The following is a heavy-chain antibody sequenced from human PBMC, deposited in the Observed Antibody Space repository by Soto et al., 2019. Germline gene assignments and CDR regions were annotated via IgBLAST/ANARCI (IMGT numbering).Heavy chain of an antibody. J-gene: IGHJ4*02. CDR2: ISDDGSKK. D-gene: IGHD4-17*01. V-gene: IGHV3-30*18. CDR1: GFTFSSYG. Sequence: QVQLLESGGGVVQPGRSLRRSWAASGFTFSSYGMQWVRQAPGKGLEWVAVISDDGSKKYYADSVKGRFTISRDNSKNTLYLQINSLRAEDTAVYYCAKLVSPSDYGDFGDFWGQGTLLTVSS. CDR3: AKLVSPSDYGDFGDF.